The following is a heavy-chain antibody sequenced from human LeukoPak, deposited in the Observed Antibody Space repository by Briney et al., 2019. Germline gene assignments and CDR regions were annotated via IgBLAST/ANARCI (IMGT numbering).Heavy chain of an antibody. Sequence: GGSLRLSCAASGFTFSSYGMHWVRQAPGKGLEWVAAIWYDGSNKYYADSVKGRFTISRDNSKNTLYLQMNSLRAEDTAVYYCAKAVEPGTSLHYFDYWGQGTLVTVSS. D-gene: IGHD1-1*01. CDR1: GFTFSSYG. CDR3: AKAVEPGTSLHYFDY. J-gene: IGHJ4*02. CDR2: IWYDGSNK. V-gene: IGHV3-33*06.